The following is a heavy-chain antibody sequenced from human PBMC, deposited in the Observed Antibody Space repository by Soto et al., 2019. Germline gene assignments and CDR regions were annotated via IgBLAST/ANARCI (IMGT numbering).Heavy chain of an antibody. CDR3: VRDGSKTLRDCFVP. CDR1: GGSLSKFY. Sequence: NPSETLSLTCSVCGGSLSKFYWSWFRLTAGKGLEWMGRVYATGTSDYNPSLRSRIAMSVDISKKTFSLRLRSVTAADTGVYYCVRDGSKTLRDCFVPWGQGILVTVAS. CDR2: VYATGTS. J-gene: IGHJ5*02. D-gene: IGHD4-17*01. V-gene: IGHV4-4*07.